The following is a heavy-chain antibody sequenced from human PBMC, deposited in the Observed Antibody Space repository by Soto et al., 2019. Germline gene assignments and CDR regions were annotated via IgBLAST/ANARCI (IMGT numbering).Heavy chain of an antibody. D-gene: IGHD3-22*01. CDR2: VRSNSDGGTA. J-gene: IGHJ4*02. CDR1: GFSFSNSW. CDR3: ATPGYNSGYSLDY. Sequence: EVHLVESGGGLVKPGGSLRVSCTASGFSFSNSWMNWVRQAPGKGLEWVGRVRSNSDGGTADYAAPVKDRFFISRDDSQNTLHLQMNGLTTEDTAVYYCATPGYNSGYSLDYWGRGTLVAVSS. V-gene: IGHV3-15*07.